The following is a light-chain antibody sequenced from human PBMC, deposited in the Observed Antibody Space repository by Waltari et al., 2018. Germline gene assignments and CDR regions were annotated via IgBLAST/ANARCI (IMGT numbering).Light chain of an antibody. CDR3: SSYGGNNNLAV. J-gene: IGLJ1*01. Sequence: QSALTQPPSASGSPGQSVTISCTGTGSDVGGYTYVSWYQLHPGKAPKLIIYEVSKRPSRVPDRFSGSKSCNTASLTVSGLRTEDEADYYCSSYGGNNNLAVFGTGTKVIVL. CDR2: EVS. V-gene: IGLV2-8*01. CDR1: GSDVGGYTY.